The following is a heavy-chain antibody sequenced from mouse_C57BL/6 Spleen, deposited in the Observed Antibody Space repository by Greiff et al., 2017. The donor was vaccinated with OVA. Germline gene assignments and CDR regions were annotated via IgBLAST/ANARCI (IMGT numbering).Heavy chain of an antibody. CDR1: GYTFTGYW. V-gene: IGHV1-9*01. Sequence: VQGVESGAELMKPGASVKLSCKATGYTFTGYWIEWVKQRPGHGLEWIGEILPGSGSTNYNEKFKGKATFTADTSSNTAYMQLSSLTTEDSAIYYCAMPYYYGSSSHWYFDVWGTGTTVTVSS. J-gene: IGHJ1*03. CDR2: ILPGSGST. CDR3: AMPYYYGSSSHWYFDV. D-gene: IGHD1-1*01.